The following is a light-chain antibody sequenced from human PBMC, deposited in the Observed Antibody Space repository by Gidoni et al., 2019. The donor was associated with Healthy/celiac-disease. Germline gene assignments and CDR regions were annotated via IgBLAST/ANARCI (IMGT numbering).Light chain of an antibody. CDR3: QQSYSTLWT. V-gene: IGKV1-39*01. J-gene: IGKJ1*01. CDR2: AAS. CDR1: QSISSY. Sequence: DIKMTQSPSSLSASVGDRVTITCRASQSISSYLNWYQQKPGKAPKLLIYAASSLQSGVPSRFSVSGSGTDFTLTISILQPEDFATYYCQQSYSTLWTFGQGTKVEIK.